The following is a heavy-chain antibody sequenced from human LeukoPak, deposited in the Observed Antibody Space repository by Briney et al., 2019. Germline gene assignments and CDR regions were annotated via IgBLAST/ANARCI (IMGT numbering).Heavy chain of an antibody. V-gene: IGHV4-59*08. CDR3: ARLQFAGWDRYFDL. Sequence: SETLSLTCTVSGGSISSYYWSWIRQPPGKGLEWIGYIYYSGSTNYNPSLKSRVTISVDTSKNQFSLNLSSVSAADTAVYYCARLQFAGWDRYFDLWGRGTLVTVSS. J-gene: IGHJ2*01. D-gene: IGHD5-24*01. CDR2: IYYSGST. CDR1: GGSISSYY.